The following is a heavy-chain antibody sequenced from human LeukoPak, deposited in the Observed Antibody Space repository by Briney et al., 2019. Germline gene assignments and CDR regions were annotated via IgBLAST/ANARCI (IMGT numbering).Heavy chain of an antibody. CDR1: GFTLSRYW. J-gene: IGHJ4*02. V-gene: IGHV3-7*01. CDR2: MKQDGSEK. D-gene: IGHD3-22*01. Sequence: GGSLRLSCAASGFTLSRYWMSSGCQAPGKGLEWVANMKQDGSEKNYVDSVKGRFTISRDNAENSLHLQMNSLRAEDTAVYYCARDFNYYDSSVNYFDYWGQGTLVTVSS. CDR3: ARDFNYYDSSVNYFDY.